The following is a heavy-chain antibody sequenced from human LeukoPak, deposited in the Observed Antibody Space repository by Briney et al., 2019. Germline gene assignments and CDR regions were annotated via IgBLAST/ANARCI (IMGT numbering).Heavy chain of an antibody. D-gene: IGHD3-3*01. V-gene: IGHV3-23*01. CDR2: TSGSGGST. CDR1: GFTFSSSA. J-gene: IGHJ4*02. CDR3: AKGAIFGVVTGFDY. Sequence: GRSLRLSCAASGFTFSSSAMSWVRQAPGKGLEWVSATSGSGGSTYYADSVKGRFTISRDNSKNTLYLQMNSLRAEDTAVYYCAKGAIFGVVTGFDYWGQGTLVTVS.